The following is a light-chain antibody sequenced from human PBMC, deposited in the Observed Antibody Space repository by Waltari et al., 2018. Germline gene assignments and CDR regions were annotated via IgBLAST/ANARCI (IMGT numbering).Light chain of an antibody. CDR3: CSYAGSYTWV. CDR2: DDN. CDR1: SSDVGYYNL. Sequence: QSALTQPASVSGSPGHSIAIYCTVTSSDVGYYNLVSWYQQYPGKAPKVMIYDDNRRPAGGSDRFSGSKSGKTASLTISGVQADDEADYYCCSYAGSYTWVVGGGTKLTVL. J-gene: IGLJ2*01. V-gene: IGLV2-23*01.